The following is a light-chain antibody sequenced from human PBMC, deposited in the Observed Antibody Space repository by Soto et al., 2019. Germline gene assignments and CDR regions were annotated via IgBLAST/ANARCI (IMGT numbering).Light chain of an antibody. J-gene: IGKJ1*01. CDR2: KAS. Sequence: DIQMTQSPATLSASVGDRVTITCRASQSISTWLAWYQRKPGKAPNLLVYKASSLDSGVPSRFSGSGSGTEYIFTINNLQPDAPAPVYGQQYNSNRWTAGKGTKV. V-gene: IGKV1-5*03. CDR1: QSISTW. CDR3: QQYNSNRWT.